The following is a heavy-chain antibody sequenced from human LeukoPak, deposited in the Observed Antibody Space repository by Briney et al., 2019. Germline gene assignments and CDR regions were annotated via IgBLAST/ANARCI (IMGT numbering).Heavy chain of an antibody. D-gene: IGHD3-10*01. J-gene: IGHJ3*02. CDR3: AKHSSRGFLWTDALDI. Sequence: GGSLRLSCAASGFTFSSYAMSWVRQAPGKGLEWVSAISGSGGSTYYADSVKGRFTISRDNSKNTLYLQMNSLRAEDTAVYYCAKHSSRGFLWTDALDIWGQGTMVTVSS. CDR1: GFTFSSYA. V-gene: IGHV3-23*01. CDR2: ISGSGGST.